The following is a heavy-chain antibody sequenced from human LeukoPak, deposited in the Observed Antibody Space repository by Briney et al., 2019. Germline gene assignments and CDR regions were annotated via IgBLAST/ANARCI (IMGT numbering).Heavy chain of an antibody. CDR1: GFTFSSYG. CDR3: ARGYCSGGSCYTYYYGMDV. V-gene: IGHV3-33*01. D-gene: IGHD2-15*01. J-gene: IGHJ6*02. Sequence: PGRSLRLSCAASGFTFSSYGMHWVRQAPGKGLEWVAVIWYDGSNKYHADSVKGRFTISRDNSKNTLYLQMNSLRAEDTAVYYCARGYCSGGSCYTYYYGMDVWGQGTTVTVSS. CDR2: IWYDGSNK.